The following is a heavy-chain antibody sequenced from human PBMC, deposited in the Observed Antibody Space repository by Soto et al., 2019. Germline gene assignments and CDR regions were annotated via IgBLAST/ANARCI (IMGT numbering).Heavy chain of an antibody. CDR1: GGSFSNYY. D-gene: IGHD2-15*01. Sequence: QVQLQQWGAGLLKPSETLSLTCAVYGGSFSNYYWSWIRLPPGKGLEWVGEIHPSGNAFYNPSLKSRVTMLMDTSKSQFSLTLISVTAADTAVYFCARGQDSAKIGYWGQGTLVTVSS. J-gene: IGHJ4*02. CDR3: ARGQDSAKIGY. V-gene: IGHV4-34*01. CDR2: IHPSGNA.